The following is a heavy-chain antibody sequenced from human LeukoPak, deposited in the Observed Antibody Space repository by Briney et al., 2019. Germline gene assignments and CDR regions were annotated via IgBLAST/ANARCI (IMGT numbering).Heavy chain of an antibody. CDR3: ARVVAAAAIDY. V-gene: IGHV4-34*01. CDR1: GGSFSGYY. J-gene: IGHJ4*02. Sequence: SETLSLTCAVYGGSFSGYYWSWIRQPPGKGLEWIGEINHSGSTNYNPSLKSRVTISVDTSKNQFSLKLSSVTAADTAVYYCARVVAAAAIDYWGQGTLVTVSS. D-gene: IGHD6-13*01. CDR2: INHSGST.